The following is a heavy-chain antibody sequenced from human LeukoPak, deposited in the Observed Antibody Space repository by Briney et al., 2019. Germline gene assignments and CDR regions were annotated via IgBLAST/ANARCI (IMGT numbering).Heavy chain of an antibody. CDR1: GYTFTDYY. D-gene: IGHD6-6*01. J-gene: IGHJ4*02. CDR3: ARESVPAVAARRGLNY. CDR2: INPNSGGT. Sequence: ASVKVSCKASGYTFTDYYMHWVRQAPGQGLEWMGWINPNSGGTNYAQKFQGRVTMTRDTSISTVYMEMSRLRSDDTAVYYCARESVPAVAARRGLNYWGQGTLVAVSS. V-gene: IGHV1-2*02.